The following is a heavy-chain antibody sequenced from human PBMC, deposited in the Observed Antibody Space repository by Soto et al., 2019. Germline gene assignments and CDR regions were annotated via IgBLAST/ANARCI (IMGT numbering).Heavy chain of an antibody. CDR2: IKQDGSEK. Sequence: HPGGSLRLSCAASGFTFSSYWMTWVRQAPGKGLEWVANIKQDGSEKYYVDSVKGRFTISRDNAKNSLYLQMNSLRAEDTAVYYCARDTGETHYDFWSGYWNGMDVWGKGTTVTVSS. CDR1: GFTFSSYW. D-gene: IGHD3-3*01. CDR3: ARDTGETHYDFWSGYWNGMDV. V-gene: IGHV3-7*05. J-gene: IGHJ6*04.